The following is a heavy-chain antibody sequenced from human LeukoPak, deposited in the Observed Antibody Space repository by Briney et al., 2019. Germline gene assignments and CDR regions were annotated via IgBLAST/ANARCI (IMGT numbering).Heavy chain of an antibody. Sequence: SETLSLTCTVSGGSISSYYWSWIRQPPGKGLEWIGYIYYSGSTNYNPSLKSRVTISVDTSKNQFSLKLSSVTAADTAVYYCARHASGYFDWPPGRGWFDPWGQGTLVTVSS. J-gene: IGHJ5*02. D-gene: IGHD3-9*01. CDR1: GGSISSYY. CDR2: IYYSGST. V-gene: IGHV4-59*08. CDR3: ARHASGYFDWPPGRGWFDP.